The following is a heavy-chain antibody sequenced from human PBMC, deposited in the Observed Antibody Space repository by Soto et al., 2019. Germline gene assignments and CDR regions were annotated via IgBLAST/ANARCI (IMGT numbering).Heavy chain of an antibody. Sequence: PGGSLRLSCAASGFTFSSYWMHWVRQAPGKGLVWVSRINSDGSSTSYADSVKGRFTISRDNAKNTLYLQMNSLRAEDTAVYYCARVGDTATATRYYYGMDVWGQGTTVTVSS. CDR2: INSDGSST. D-gene: IGHD5-18*01. CDR3: ARVGDTATATRYYYGMDV. J-gene: IGHJ6*02. V-gene: IGHV3-74*01. CDR1: GFTFSSYW.